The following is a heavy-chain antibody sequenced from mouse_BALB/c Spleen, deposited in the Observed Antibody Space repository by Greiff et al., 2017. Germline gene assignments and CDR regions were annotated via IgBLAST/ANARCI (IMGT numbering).Heavy chain of an antibody. CDR2: IWAGGST. CDR3: ARDEARIYYDYDKRFAY. Sequence: VKLVESGPGLVAPSQSLSITCTVSGFSLTSYGVHWVRQPPGKGLEWLGVIWAGGSTNYNSALMSRLSISKDNSKSQVFLKMNSLQTDDTAMYYCARDEARIYYDYDKRFAYWGQGTLVTVSA. V-gene: IGHV2-9*02. D-gene: IGHD2-4*01. CDR1: GFSLTSYG. J-gene: IGHJ3*01.